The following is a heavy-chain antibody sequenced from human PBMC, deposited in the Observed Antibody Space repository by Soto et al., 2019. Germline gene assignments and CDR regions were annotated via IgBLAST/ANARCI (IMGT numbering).Heavy chain of an antibody. CDR1: GFTVSSNY. J-gene: IGHJ3*02. CDR3: ASGWRVDAFDI. D-gene: IGHD3-3*01. V-gene: IGHV3-53*04. CDR2: ISSGGST. Sequence: EVQLVESGGGLVQPGGSLRLSCAASGFTVSSNYMSWVRQAPGKGLEWVSVISSGGSTYYADSVKGRFTISRHNAKNTLYRQMTSLRAEDTAVHHCASGWRVDAFDIWGQGTMVTVSS.